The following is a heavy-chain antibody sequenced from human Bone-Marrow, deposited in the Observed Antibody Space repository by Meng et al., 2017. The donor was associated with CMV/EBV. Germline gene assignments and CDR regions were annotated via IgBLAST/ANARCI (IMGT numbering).Heavy chain of an antibody. CDR1: GGSFSGYY. Sequence: SETLSLTCAVYGGSFSGYYWSWIRQPPGKGLEWIGEINHSGSTNYNPSHKSRVTISVDTSKNQFSLKLSPVTAADTAVYYCARVGYYDSSGSYTYWGQGTLVTVSS. D-gene: IGHD3-22*01. CDR3: ARVGYYDSSGSYTY. J-gene: IGHJ4*02. CDR2: INHSGST. V-gene: IGHV4-34*01.